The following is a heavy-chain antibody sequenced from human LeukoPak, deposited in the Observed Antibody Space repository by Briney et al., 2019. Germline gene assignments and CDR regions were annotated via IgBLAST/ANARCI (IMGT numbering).Heavy chain of an antibody. D-gene: IGHD3-9*01. J-gene: IGHJ4*02. CDR3: ARGVSEDRSPLIGYYKY. V-gene: IGHV1-46*01. Sequence: GASVKVSCKASGYIFTSDYIYWVRQAPGQGLEWMGIINPSGGNTISAQRFQGRVTMTRDTSTSTVYMELSSLRSEDTAVYYCARGVSEDRSPLIGYYKYWGRGTLVTVSS. CDR1: GYIFTSDY. CDR2: INPSGGNT.